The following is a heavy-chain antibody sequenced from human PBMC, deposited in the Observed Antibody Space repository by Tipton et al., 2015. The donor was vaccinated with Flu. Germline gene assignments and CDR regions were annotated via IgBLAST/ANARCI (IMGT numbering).Heavy chain of an antibody. CDR1: GGSISSYY. D-gene: IGHD1-1*01. CDR2: IYYSGST. J-gene: IGHJ5*01. CDR3: ARENWSSEMNWFVP. V-gene: IGHV4-59*01. Sequence: TLSLTCTVSGGSISSYYWSWIRQPPGKGLEWIGYIYYSGSTNYNPSLKSRVTISVDTSKTQFSLKLSSVTAADTAVYYCARENWSSEMNWFVPWGQGTLVTVSS.